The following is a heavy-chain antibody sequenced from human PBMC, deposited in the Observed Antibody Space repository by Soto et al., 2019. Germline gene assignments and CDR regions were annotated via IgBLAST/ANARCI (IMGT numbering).Heavy chain of an antibody. D-gene: IGHD2-2*02. CDR1: GFTFSSYG. CDR2: ISYDGSNK. V-gene: IGHV3-30*18. J-gene: IGHJ6*02. Sequence: GGSLRLSCAASGFTFSSYGMHWVRQAPGKGLEWVAVISYDGSNKYYADSVKGRFTISRDNSKNTLYLQMNSLRAEDTAVYYCAKDIVVEPAAIKILDYYGMDVWGQGTTVTVSS. CDR3: AKDIVVEPAAIKILDYYGMDV.